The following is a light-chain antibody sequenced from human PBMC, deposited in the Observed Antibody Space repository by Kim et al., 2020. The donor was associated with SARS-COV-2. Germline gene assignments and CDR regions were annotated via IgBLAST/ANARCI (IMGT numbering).Light chain of an antibody. CDR3: QKSFSAPFT. CDR1: QGISNY. Sequence: DIQMTQSPSSLSASVGDSVTITCRASQGISNYLAWYQQKPGKVPKVLIFGASTLQSGVLSRFSGSGSGTDFTLTISSLQPEDVATYYCQKSFSAPFTFGPGTKVDIK. CDR2: GAS. J-gene: IGKJ3*01. V-gene: IGKV1-27*01.